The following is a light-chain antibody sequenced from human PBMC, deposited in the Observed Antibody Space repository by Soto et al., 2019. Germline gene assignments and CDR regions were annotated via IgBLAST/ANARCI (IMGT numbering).Light chain of an antibody. V-gene: IGLV1-44*01. CDR3: AAWDDSLNGDV. Sequence: QSVLTQPPSASGTPGQRVTISCSGSSSNIGTNAVSWYQQLPGTAPKLLIYSEIQRPSGVPHRFSGSKSGTSASLAISGLQSEDEADYYCAAWDDSLNGDVFGTGTKVTVL. J-gene: IGLJ1*01. CDR1: SSNIGTNA. CDR2: SEI.